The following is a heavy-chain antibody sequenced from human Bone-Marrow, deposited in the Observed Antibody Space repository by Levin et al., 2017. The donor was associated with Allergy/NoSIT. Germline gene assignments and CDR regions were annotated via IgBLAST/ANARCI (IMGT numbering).Heavy chain of an antibody. Sequence: GGSLRLSCAASGFTFSSFWMSWVRQAPGKGLEWVANINQDGSEKYYVDSVKGRFTISRDDAKDSLYLQMSSLRAEDTAVYYCAREDCSSGTCYYYYFGMDVWGQGTTVTVSS. V-gene: IGHV3-7*01. CDR3: AREDCSSGTCYYYYFGMDV. D-gene: IGHD2-15*01. CDR2: INQDGSEK. CDR1: GFTFSSFW. J-gene: IGHJ6*02.